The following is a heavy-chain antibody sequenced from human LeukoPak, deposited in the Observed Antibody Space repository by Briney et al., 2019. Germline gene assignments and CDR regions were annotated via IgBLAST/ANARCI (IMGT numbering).Heavy chain of an antibody. J-gene: IGHJ4*02. CDR3: ANNWNFAEFDY. V-gene: IGHV3-23*01. CDR2: ISGSGGST. D-gene: IGHD1-1*01. Sequence: GGSLRLSCAASGFAFSSYAMSWVRQAPGKGLEWVSAISGSGGSTYYADSVKGRFTISRDNSKNTLYLQMNSLRAEDTAVYYCANNWNFAEFDYWGQGTLVTVSS. CDR1: GFAFSSYA.